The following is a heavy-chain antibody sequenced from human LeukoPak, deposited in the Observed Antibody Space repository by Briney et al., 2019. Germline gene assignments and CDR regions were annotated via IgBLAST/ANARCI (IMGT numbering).Heavy chain of an antibody. V-gene: IGHV4-38-2*02. Sequence: SETLSLTCTVSGGSISSYYWSWIRQPPGKGLEWIGSIYHSGSTYYNPSLKSRVTISVDTSKNQFSLKLSSVTAANTAVYYCARANYYDSSGYNDYWGQGTLVTVSS. CDR3: ARANYYDSSGYNDY. CDR1: GGSISSYY. J-gene: IGHJ4*02. CDR2: IYHSGST. D-gene: IGHD3-22*01.